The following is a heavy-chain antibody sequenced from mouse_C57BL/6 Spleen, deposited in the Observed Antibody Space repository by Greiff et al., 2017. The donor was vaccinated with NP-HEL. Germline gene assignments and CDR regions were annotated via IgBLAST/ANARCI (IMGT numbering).Heavy chain of an antibody. CDR2: IYPGDGDT. V-gene: IGHV1-82*01. Sequence: VQVVESGPELVKPGASVKISCKASGYAFSSSWMNWVKQRPGKGLEWIGRIYPGDGDTNYNGKFKGKATLTADKSSSTAYMQLSSLTSEDSAVYFCARREVDGGFAYWGQGTLVTVSA. CDR1: GYAFSSSW. CDR3: ARREVDGGFAY. J-gene: IGHJ3*01.